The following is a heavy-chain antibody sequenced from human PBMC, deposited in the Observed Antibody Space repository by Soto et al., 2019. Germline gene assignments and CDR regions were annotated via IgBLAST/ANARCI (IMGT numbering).Heavy chain of an antibody. Sequence: PGESLKISCKGSGYSFTSYWIGWVRQMPGKGLEWMGIIYPGDSDTRYSPSFQGQVTISADKSISTAYLQWSSLKASDTAMYYCARAIGYCSGGSCYTPDYYYGMDVWGQGTTVTVSS. CDR3: ARAIGYCSGGSCYTPDYYYGMDV. D-gene: IGHD2-15*01. CDR2: IYPGDSDT. V-gene: IGHV5-51*01. CDR1: GYSFTSYW. J-gene: IGHJ6*02.